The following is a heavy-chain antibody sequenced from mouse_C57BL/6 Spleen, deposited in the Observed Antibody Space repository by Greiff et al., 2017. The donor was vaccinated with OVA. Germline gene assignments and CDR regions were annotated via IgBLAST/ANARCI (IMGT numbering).Heavy chain of an antibody. J-gene: IGHJ3*01. V-gene: IGHV2-6*01. CDR3: AIQGLRRDGIAY. Sequence: VKLVESGPGLVAPSQSLSITCTVSGFSLTSYGVDWVRQSPGRGLEWLGVIWGVGGRIYNYAPKSRLSISKDNSKSQVCLKMNSLQTDDTAMDYCAIQGLRRDGIAYWGQGTLVTVSA. D-gene: IGHD2-4*01. CDR1: GFSLTSYG. CDR2: IWGVGGR.